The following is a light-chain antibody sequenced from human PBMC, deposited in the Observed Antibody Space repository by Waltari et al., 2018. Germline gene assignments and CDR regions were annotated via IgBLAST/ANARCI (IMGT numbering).Light chain of an antibody. CDR2: DVS. V-gene: IGLV2-14*01. CDR1: SNDVGGYNS. J-gene: IGLJ2*01. CDR3: SSQSSNDVVL. Sequence: QSALTQPASVSGSPGQSVTIFCAGTSNDVGGYNSVSWDQEHPGQAPRVIIYDVSDRPLGVSRRFSGSKSGNTASLTLSGLQAEDEADYYCSSQSSNDVVLFGGGTKLTVL.